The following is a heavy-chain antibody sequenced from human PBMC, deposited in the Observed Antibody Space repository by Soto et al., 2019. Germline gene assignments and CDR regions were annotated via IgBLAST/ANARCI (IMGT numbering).Heavy chain of an antibody. CDR1: GGSISSYY. V-gene: IGHV4-59*08. CDR3: ARHPERIAQIGWFDP. J-gene: IGHJ5*02. Sequence: SETLSLTCTVSGGSISSYYWSWIRQPPGKGLEWIGYIYYSGSTNYNPSLKSRVTISVDTSKSQFSLKLSSVTAEDTAVYYCARHPERIAQIGWFDPWGQGTLVTVSS. D-gene: IGHD6-13*01. CDR2: IYYSGST.